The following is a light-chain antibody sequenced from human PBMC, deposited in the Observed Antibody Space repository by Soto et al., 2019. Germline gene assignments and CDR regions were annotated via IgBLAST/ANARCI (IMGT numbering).Light chain of an antibody. CDR1: QNIINS. CDR2: AAS. V-gene: IGKV1-39*01. CDR3: QQTYSTSYT. Sequence: DIQMTQSPSSLSASVGDRVTITCRASQNIINSLNWYHQKPGKAPNLLIYAASSLQSGVPSRFSRSRSGTDFTLTISSLQPEDCATYYCQQTYSTSYTFGQGTKLEIK. J-gene: IGKJ2*01.